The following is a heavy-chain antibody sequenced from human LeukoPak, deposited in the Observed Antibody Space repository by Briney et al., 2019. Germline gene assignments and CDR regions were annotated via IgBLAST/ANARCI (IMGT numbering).Heavy chain of an antibody. CDR3: ARDLGRYDY. J-gene: IGHJ4*01. V-gene: IGHV4-4*07. CDR1: GGSLSNFY. Sequence: SDTLSLTCTVSGGSLSNFYWSWLRQAAGKRLEWIGLIYTTGITDYNPSLKSRVTMSIDTSKNQFPLRLSSVTAADTAVYYCARDLGRYDYWGHGTLVAVSS. D-gene: IGHD1-26*01. CDR2: IYTTGIT.